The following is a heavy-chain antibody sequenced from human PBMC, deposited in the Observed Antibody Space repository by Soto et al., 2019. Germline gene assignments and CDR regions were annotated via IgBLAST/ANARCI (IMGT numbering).Heavy chain of an antibody. J-gene: IGHJ4*02. CDR3: AKGRGPRLQWLIDRFDY. D-gene: IGHD6-19*01. V-gene: IGHV3-30*18. CDR1: GFTFSIYA. CDR2: ISYDGTKT. Sequence: QVQLVESGGGVVQPGRSLRVSCAASGFTFSIYAMHWVRQAPGTGLEWVAVISYDGTKTYYADSVKGRLTISRDNSKNTVYLEMNSLRYEDTAVYYCAKGRGPRLQWLIDRFDYWGQGTLVTVSP.